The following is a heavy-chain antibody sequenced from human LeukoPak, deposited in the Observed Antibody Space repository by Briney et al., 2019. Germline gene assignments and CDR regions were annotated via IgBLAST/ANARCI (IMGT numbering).Heavy chain of an antibody. V-gene: IGHV4-39*07. CDR3: ATDGDHAN. J-gene: IGHJ4*02. Sequence: PSETLSLTCTVSGGSISSSTSYWGWIRQPPGKGLEWIGNIYYSGTAYYNPSLKSRVTISVDTSKNQFSLKVSSVTAADTAVYYCATDGDHANWGRGTLVTVSS. CDR2: IYYSGTA. D-gene: IGHD7-27*01. CDR1: GGSISSSTSY.